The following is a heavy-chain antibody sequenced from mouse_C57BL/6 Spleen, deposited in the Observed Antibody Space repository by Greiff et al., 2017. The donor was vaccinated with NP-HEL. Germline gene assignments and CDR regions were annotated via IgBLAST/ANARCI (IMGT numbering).Heavy chain of an antibody. CDR2: IYPRDGST. CDR3: SNYYGSSWFAY. V-gene: IGHV1-78*01. J-gene: IGHJ3*01. CDR1: GYTFTDHT. Sequence: VQLQQSDAELVKPGASVKISCKVSGYTFTDHTIHWMKQRPEQGLEWIGYIYPRDGSTKYNEKFKGKATLTADKSSSKAYRQLNSLTSEDSAVYFCSNYYGSSWFAYWGQGTLVTVSA. D-gene: IGHD1-1*01.